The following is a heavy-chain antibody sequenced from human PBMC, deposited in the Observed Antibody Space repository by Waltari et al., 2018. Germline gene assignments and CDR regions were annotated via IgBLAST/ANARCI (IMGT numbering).Heavy chain of an antibody. CDR3: TKRAESNGWTGWIFDY. D-gene: IGHD6-19*01. V-gene: IGHV3-23*01. CDR1: GSTFSSYA. J-gene: IGHJ4*02. Sequence: EVQLLESGGGLVQPGGYLRLSCAASGSTFSSYAMSWVRQAPGKGLEWVSAISGSGGNTYYADSVKGRFTISRDNSKNTLYLQMNSLRAEDTAVYYCTKRAESNGWTGWIFDYWGQGTLVTVSS. CDR2: ISGSGGNT.